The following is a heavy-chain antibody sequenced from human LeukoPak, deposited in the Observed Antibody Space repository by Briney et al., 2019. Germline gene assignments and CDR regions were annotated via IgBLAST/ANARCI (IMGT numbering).Heavy chain of an antibody. V-gene: IGHV4-59*01. J-gene: IGHJ2*01. CDR2: IYYSGST. D-gene: IGHD3-22*01. CDR3: ATTNYYDSSGYYYDWYFDL. CDR1: GGSISSYY. Sequence: SETLSLTCTVSGGSISSYYWSWIRQPPGEGLEWIGYIYYSGSTNYNPSLKSRVTISVDTSKNQFSLKLSSVTAADTAVYYCATTNYYDSSGYYYDWYFDLWGRGTLVTVSS.